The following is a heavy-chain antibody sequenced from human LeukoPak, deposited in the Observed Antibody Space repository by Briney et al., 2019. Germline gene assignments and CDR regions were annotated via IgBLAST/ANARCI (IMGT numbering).Heavy chain of an antibody. J-gene: IGHJ5*02. CDR1: GGSFSGYY. CDR3: ARGRSSNP. V-gene: IGHV4-34*01. CDR2: IYHSGST. D-gene: IGHD2-2*01. Sequence: SSETLSLTCAVYGGSFSGYYWSWIRQPPGKGLEWIGEIYHSGSTNYNPSLKSRVTISVDTSKNQFSLKLSSVTAADTAVYYCARGRSSNPWGQGTLVTVSS.